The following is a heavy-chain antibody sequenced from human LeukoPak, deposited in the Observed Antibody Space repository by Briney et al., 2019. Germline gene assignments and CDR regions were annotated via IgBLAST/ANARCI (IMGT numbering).Heavy chain of an antibody. J-gene: IGHJ4*02. V-gene: IGHV3-21*01. CDR1: GFTFSSYS. CDR2: ISSSSSYI. Sequence: PGGSLRLSCAASGFTFSSYSMNWVRQAPGKGLEWVSSISSSSSYIYYADSVKGRFTISRDNAKNSLYLQMSSLRAEDTAVYYCARELFRSVRGAPPGYWGQGTLVTVSS. CDR3: ARELFRSVRGAPPGY. D-gene: IGHD3-10*01.